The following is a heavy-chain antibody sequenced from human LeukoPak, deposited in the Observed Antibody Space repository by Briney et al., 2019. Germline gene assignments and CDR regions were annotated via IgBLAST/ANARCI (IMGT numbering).Heavy chain of an antibody. D-gene: IGHD4-23*01. CDR1: GFTVSSNY. CDR3: ARDRDYGGFDY. Sequence: PGGSLRLSCAAFGFTVSSNYMSWVRQAPGKGLEWVSVIYSVGSTYYADSVKGRITISRDNSKNTLYLQMNSLRAEDTAVYYCARDRDYGGFDYWGQGTLVTVSS. V-gene: IGHV3-53*01. CDR2: IYSVGST. J-gene: IGHJ4*02.